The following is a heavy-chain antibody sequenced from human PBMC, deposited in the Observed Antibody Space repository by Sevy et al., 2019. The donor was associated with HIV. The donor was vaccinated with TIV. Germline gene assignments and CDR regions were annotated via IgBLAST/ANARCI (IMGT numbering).Heavy chain of an antibody. CDR2: ISYDGINK. Sequence: GGSLRLSCEVSGLSVTNNGMHWVRQAPGKGLEWVAVISYDGINKYYGDSVKGRFIISRDRSKNTLNLQRNILRIEDTAVYYCAKDFTGFYGMDVWGQGTTVTVSS. CDR3: AKDFTGFYGMDV. CDR1: GLSVTNNG. D-gene: IGHD3-9*01. V-gene: IGHV3-30*18. J-gene: IGHJ6*02.